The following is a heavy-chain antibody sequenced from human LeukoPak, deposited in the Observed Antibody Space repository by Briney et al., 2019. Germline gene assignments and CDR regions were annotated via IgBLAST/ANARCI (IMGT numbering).Heavy chain of an antibody. CDR1: GGSISSGGYY. D-gene: IGHD5-24*01. V-gene: IGHV4-31*03. J-gene: IGHJ3*02. CDR3: ARSRPIDGAFDI. CDR2: IYYSGST. Sequence: SQTLSLTCTVSGGSISSGGYYWSWIRQHPGKGLEWIGYIYYSGSTYYNPSLKSRVTISVDTSKNQFSLKLSSVTAADTAAYYCARSRPIDGAFDIWGQGTMVTVSS.